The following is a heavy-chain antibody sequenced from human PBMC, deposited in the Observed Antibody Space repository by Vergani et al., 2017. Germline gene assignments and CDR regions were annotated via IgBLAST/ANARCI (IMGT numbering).Heavy chain of an antibody. J-gene: IGHJ4*02. CDR2: ISGSGGST. D-gene: IGHD3-22*01. CDR3: AKAPGDYYYDSSGYYYV. CDR1: GFTFSSYG. V-gene: IGHV3-23*04. Sequence: VQLVESGGGVVQPGRSLRLSCAASGFTFSSYGMHWVRQAPGKGLEWVSAISGSGGSTYYADSVKGRFTISRDNSKNTLYLQMNSLRAEDTAVYYCAKAPGDYYYDSSGYYYVWGQGTLVTVSS.